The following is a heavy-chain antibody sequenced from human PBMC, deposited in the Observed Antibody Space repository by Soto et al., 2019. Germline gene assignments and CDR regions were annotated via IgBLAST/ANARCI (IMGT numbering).Heavy chain of an antibody. CDR3: ASRTDGDDIDAFDI. V-gene: IGHV4-34*01. CDR1: GGSFSGYY. Sequence: SETLSLTCAVYGGSFSGYYWSWIRQPPGKGLEWIGEINHSGSTNYNPSLKSRVTISVDTSKNQFSLKLSSVTAADTAVYYCASRTDGDDIDAFDIWGQGTMVTVSS. D-gene: IGHD4-17*01. J-gene: IGHJ3*02. CDR2: INHSGST.